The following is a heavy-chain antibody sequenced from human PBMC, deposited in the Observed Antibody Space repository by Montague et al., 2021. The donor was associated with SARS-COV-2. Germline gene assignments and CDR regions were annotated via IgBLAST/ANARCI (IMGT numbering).Heavy chain of an antibody. J-gene: IGHJ4*02. CDR2: IYNAGTT. CDR3: ASNYCTAGSCYFDY. Sequence: SLRLSCAASGFSVSYNYMNWVRQAPGKGLEWVSVIYNAGTTDYADSVRGRFTISKDNSKNTVYLQMNSLRDEDTAVYYFASNYCTAGSCYFDYWGQGTLVTVSS. V-gene: IGHV3-53*01. CDR1: GFSVSYNY. D-gene: IGHD2-15*01.